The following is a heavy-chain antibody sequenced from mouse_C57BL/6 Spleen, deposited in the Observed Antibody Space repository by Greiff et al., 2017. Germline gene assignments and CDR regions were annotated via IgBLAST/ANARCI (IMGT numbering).Heavy chain of an antibody. J-gene: IGHJ2*01. V-gene: IGHV1-59*01. CDR3: ARGAYFDY. CDR1: GYTFTSYW. Sequence: QVQLKQPGAELVRPGTSVKLSCKASGYTFTSYWMHWVKQRPGQGLEWIGVIDPSDSYTNYNQKFKGKSTLTVDTSSSTAYMQLSSLTSEDSAVYYCARGAYFDYWGQGTTLTVSS. CDR2: IDPSDSYT. D-gene: IGHD3-1*01.